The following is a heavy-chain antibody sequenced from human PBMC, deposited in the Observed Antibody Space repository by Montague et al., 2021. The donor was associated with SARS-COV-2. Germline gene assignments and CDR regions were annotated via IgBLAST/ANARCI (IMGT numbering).Heavy chain of an antibody. V-gene: IGHV3-53*01. CDR1: GFTVSSNY. CDR2: IYSSGRT. D-gene: IGHD3-10*01. Sequence: SLRLSCAASGFTVSSNYMSWVRQAPGKGLEWVPLIYSSGRTSYADSVKGRFTMSRDNSKNTLYLQMNSLRAEDTAVYYCARDFGESCDHWGQGTLVTVSS. CDR3: ARDFGESCDH. J-gene: IGHJ4*02.